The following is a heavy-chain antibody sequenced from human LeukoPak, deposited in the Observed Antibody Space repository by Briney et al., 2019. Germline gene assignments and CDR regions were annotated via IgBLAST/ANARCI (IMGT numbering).Heavy chain of an antibody. V-gene: IGHV3-23*01. Sequence: PGRSLRLSCAASGFTFSSYAMGWVRQAPGKGLEWVSAISGSGANTYYADSVKGRFTISRDNSKNTLYLQMNSLRADDTAVYYCAKGRALEVVAAFNYWGQGTVVTVSS. CDR3: AKGRALEVVAAFNY. CDR1: GFTFSSYA. J-gene: IGHJ4*02. CDR2: ISGSGANT. D-gene: IGHD2-15*01.